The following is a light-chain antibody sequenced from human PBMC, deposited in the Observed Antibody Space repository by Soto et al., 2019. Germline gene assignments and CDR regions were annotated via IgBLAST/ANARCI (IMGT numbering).Light chain of an antibody. J-gene: IGKJ4*01. CDR2: GAS. V-gene: IGKV3D-15*01. Sequence: ETVLTQSPGTLSLSPGERATLSCRASQSVTSNYFAWYQHKPGHAPRLLVFGASIRAAGIPDRFSGSGSGTEFTLTISSLQSEDFAVYYCQQYNNWPQLTFGGGTKVDI. CDR3: QQYNNWPQLT. CDR1: QSVTSN.